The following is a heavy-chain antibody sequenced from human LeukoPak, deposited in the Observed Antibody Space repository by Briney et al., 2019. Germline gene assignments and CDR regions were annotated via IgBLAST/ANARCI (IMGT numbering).Heavy chain of an antibody. D-gene: IGHD3-16*01. Sequence: GGALRLSCAASGFTISNYEMNWVRQAPGKGLEWVSYISSSGSAKNYAESVKGRFTISRDNAENSLYLQMNSLRGEDTAVYYCARRFDRWGQGTLVTYSA. J-gene: IGHJ4*02. CDR3: ARRFDR. CDR1: GFTISNYE. V-gene: IGHV3-48*03. CDR2: ISSSGSAK.